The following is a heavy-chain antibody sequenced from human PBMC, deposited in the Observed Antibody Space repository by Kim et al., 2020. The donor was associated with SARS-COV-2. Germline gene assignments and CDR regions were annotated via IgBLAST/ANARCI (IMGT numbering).Heavy chain of an antibody. CDR1: GFTFSSYG. V-gene: IGHV3-33*06. Sequence: GGSLRLSCAASGFTFSSYGMHWVRQAPGKGLEWVAVIWYDGSNKYYADSVKGRFTISRDNSKNTLYLQMNSLRAEDTAVYYCAKVNYGSGSYFPIDYWGQGTLVTVSS. CDR3: AKVNYGSGSYFPIDY. CDR2: IWYDGSNK. D-gene: IGHD3-10*01. J-gene: IGHJ4*02.